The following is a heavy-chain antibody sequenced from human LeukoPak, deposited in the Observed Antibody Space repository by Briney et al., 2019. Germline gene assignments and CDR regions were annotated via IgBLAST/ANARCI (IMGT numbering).Heavy chain of an antibody. CDR3: VAGNGWLGDY. CDR1: GFTFSSYS. V-gene: IGHV3-7*01. CDR2: IKLDGSEQ. D-gene: IGHD6-19*01. J-gene: IGHJ4*02. Sequence: GGSLRLSCAASGFTFSSYSMNWVRQAPGKGLEWVANIKLDGSEQYYVDSVKGRFTISRDNGKNLLYLQMNSLRAEDTAVYYCVAGNGWLGDYWGRGTLVTVSS.